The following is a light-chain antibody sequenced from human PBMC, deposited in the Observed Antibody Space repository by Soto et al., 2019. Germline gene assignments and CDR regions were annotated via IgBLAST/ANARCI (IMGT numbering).Light chain of an antibody. V-gene: IGKV1-5*03. CDR2: KAS. Sequence: DIQMTQSPSTLSGSVGDRVTITCRASQTISSWLAWYQQKPGKAPKLLIYKASTLKSGVPSRFGGSGSGTEITRTISSMQPEDCATEYCYHYDLYSSPIFG. J-gene: IGKJ3*01. CDR3: YHYDLYSSPI. CDR1: QTISSW.